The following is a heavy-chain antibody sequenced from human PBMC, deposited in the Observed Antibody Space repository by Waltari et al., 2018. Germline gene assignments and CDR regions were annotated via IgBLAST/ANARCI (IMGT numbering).Heavy chain of an antibody. V-gene: IGHV4-38-2*01. CDR1: GYSINSGFY. CDR2: IYHDGTT. D-gene: IGHD2-8*02. Sequence: QVQLQESGPGLVKPSETLSLTCDVSGYSINSGFYWGWIRQAPGKGLEWIATIYHDGTTFYNPFLMRQVTISMDTSKNQVSLKLKSVTAADTATYYCTRQVLGYCTSAACRRLESWGQGTLVTVSS. J-gene: IGHJ4*02. CDR3: TRQVLGYCTSAACRRLES.